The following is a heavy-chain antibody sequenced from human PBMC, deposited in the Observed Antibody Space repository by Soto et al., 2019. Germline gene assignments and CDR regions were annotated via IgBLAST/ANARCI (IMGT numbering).Heavy chain of an antibody. D-gene: IGHD3-3*01. J-gene: IGHJ6*02. CDR2: ISCYNGKT. CDR3: ARDAPPPELRFLEWHNYDYNGMDV. Sequence: QVQVVQSGDEVKETGASVRVSCKTSGYSFTAYGISWVRQAPGQGLEWLGWISCYNGKTKDAQKVQGRVTTTTDTSTSTAYMEVRSLRSDDTAIYYCARDAPPPELRFLEWHNYDYNGMDVWGQGTTVTVSS. CDR1: GYSFTAYG. V-gene: IGHV1-18*01.